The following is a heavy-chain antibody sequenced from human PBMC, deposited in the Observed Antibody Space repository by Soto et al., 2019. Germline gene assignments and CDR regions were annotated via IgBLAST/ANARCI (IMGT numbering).Heavy chain of an antibody. V-gene: IGHV4-61*01. CDR3: AIYTVTTGLRFDY. Sequence: QVQLQESGPGLVKPSETLSLTCTVSGGSVSSGSYYWSWIRQPPGKGLEWIGYIYYSGSTNYNPSLKSRVTISVDTSKNQFALKLSAVTAADTAVYYCAIYTVTTGLRFDYWGQGTLVTVSS. D-gene: IGHD4-17*01. CDR1: GGSVSSGSYY. CDR2: IYYSGST. J-gene: IGHJ4*02.